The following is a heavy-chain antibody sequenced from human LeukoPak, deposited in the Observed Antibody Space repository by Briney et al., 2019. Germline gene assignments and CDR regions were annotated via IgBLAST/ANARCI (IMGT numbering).Heavy chain of an antibody. D-gene: IGHD2-15*01. V-gene: IGHV1-2*02. CDR1: GYTFTGYY. Sequence: ASVTVSCKASGYTFTGYYMHWVRQAPGQGLEWMGWINPNSGGTNYAQNFQGRVIMARDTSISTAYMELSRLRSDDTAVYYCARAQDIVVMVAATLDFDYWGQGTLVTVSS. J-gene: IGHJ4*02. CDR2: INPNSGGT. CDR3: ARAQDIVVMVAATLDFDY.